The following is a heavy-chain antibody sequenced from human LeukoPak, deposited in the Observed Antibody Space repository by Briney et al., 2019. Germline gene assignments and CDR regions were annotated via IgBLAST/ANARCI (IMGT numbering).Heavy chain of an antibody. CDR1: GLTFSSYT. CDR3: ARSRGPNTFGGVHDY. D-gene: IGHD3-16*01. Sequence: PGGSLRLSCAASGLTFSSYTMNWVRQAPGKGLEWVSSISSGSSYIYYADSVKGRFTISRNNAKNSLYLQMNSLRAEDTAVYYCARSRGPNTFGGVHDYWGQGTLVTVSS. V-gene: IGHV3-21*04. J-gene: IGHJ4*02. CDR2: ISSGSSYI.